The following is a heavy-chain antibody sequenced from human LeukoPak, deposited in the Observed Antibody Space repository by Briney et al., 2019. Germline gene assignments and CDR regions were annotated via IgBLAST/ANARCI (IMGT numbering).Heavy chain of an antibody. CDR1: GYTFTSYD. CDR3: ARGYYDSSGYYFYYYYYMDV. J-gene: IGHJ6*03. CDR2: MNPNSGNT. Sequence: GASVKVSCKASGYTFTSYDFNWVGQATGQGLEWMGWMNPNSGNTGYAQKFQGRVTMTRNTSISTAYMELSSLRSEDTAVYYCARGYYDSSGYYFYYYYYMDVWGKGTTVTVSS. V-gene: IGHV1-8*01. D-gene: IGHD3-22*01.